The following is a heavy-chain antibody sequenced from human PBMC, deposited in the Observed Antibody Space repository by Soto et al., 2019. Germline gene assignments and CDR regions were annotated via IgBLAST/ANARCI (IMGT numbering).Heavy chain of an antibody. CDR1: GGSFSGYY. D-gene: IGHD3-9*01. J-gene: IGHJ2*01. V-gene: IGHV4-34*01. CDR3: ARESHDILTGPPWVWYFDI. Sequence: QVQLQQWGAGPLRPLETLSLTCGVSGGSFSGYYWAWIRQSPGKGLEWIGEINDRGSINYNPYLKSRVSISVDTSKNHYSLNLWSVTAADTAVYYCARESHDILTGPPWVWYFDIWGRGTLVTV. CDR2: INDRGSI.